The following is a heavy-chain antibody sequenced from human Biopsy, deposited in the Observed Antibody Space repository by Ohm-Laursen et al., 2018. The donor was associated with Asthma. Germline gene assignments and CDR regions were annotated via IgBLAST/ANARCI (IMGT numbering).Heavy chain of an antibody. J-gene: IGHJ5*02. V-gene: IGHV1-69*01. CDR1: GGTSSSYA. Sequence: SSVKVSCKTSGGTSSSYAISWVRQAPGQGLEWMGGIIPIFGTANYAQKFQGRVTITADESTSTAYMELRSLTSDDTAVYYCAKVDPYSGYYFREGARLLWFDPWGQGTLVTVSS. D-gene: IGHD1-26*01. CDR2: IIPIFGTA. CDR3: AKVDPYSGYYFREGARLLWFDP.